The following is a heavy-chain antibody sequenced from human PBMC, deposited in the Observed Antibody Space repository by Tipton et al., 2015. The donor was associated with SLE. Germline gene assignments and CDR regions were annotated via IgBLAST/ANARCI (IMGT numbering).Heavy chain of an antibody. CDR3: ARVVDSSSWYVYYYYYGMDV. J-gene: IGHJ6*02. CDR1: GYTFTSYG. Sequence: QVQLVQSGAEVKKPGASVKVSCKASGYTFTSYGISWVRQAPGQGLEWMGWISAYNGNTNYAQKLQGRVTMTTDTSTSTAYMELRSLRSDDTAVYYCARVVDSSSWYVYYYYYGMDVWGQGTTVAVSS. V-gene: IGHV1-18*01. CDR2: ISAYNGNT. D-gene: IGHD6-13*01.